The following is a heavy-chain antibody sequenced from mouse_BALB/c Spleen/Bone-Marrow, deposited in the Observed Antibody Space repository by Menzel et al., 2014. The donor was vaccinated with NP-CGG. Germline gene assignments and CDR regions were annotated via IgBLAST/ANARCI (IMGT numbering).Heavy chain of an antibody. Sequence: VQLQQSGAELVKPGASVKLSCTGSGFNIKDTYMHWVKQRPEQGLEWIGRIDPANGNTKYDPKFQGKATITADTSSNTAYLQLSSLTSEDTAVYYCARRLRSAMDYWGQGTSVTVSS. CDR3: ARRLRSAMDY. CDR1: GFNIKDTY. D-gene: IGHD1-1*01. CDR2: IDPANGNT. V-gene: IGHV14-3*02. J-gene: IGHJ4*01.